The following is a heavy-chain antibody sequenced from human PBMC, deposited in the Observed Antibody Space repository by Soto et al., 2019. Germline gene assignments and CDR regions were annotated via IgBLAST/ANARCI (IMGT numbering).Heavy chain of an antibody. CDR3: ASPYYNILTGYYRNYGMDV. CDR1: GGTFSSYA. J-gene: IGHJ6*02. CDR2: IIPIFGTA. V-gene: IGHV1-69*13. Sequence: ASVKVSCKASGGTFSSYAISWVRQAPGQGLEWMGGIIPIFGTANYAQKFQGRVTITADESTSTAYMELSSLRSEDTAVYYCASPYYNILTGYYRNYGMDVWGQGTTVTVSS. D-gene: IGHD3-9*01.